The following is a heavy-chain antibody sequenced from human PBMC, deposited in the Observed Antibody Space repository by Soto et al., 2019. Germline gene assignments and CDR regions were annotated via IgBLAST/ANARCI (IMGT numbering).Heavy chain of an antibody. CDR1: GFTFSSYA. Sequence: GGSLRLSCAASGFTFSSYAMSWVRQAPGKGLDWVSAISGSGVSTYYADSVKGRFTISRDNSKNTLYLQMNSLRAEDTAVYYCAKSPGMYYYDSSGYYHYDYWGQGTLVTVSS. V-gene: IGHV3-23*01. D-gene: IGHD3-22*01. CDR3: AKSPGMYYYDSSGYYHYDY. J-gene: IGHJ4*02. CDR2: ISGSGVST.